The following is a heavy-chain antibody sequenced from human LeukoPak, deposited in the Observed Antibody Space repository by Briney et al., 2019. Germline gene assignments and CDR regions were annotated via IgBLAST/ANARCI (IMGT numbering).Heavy chain of an antibody. CDR2: IRIKTNSYAT. CDR1: GFTFSGSD. Sequence: GGSLRLSCAASGFTFSGSDMHWVRQASGKGREWVGRIRIKTNSYATAYAASVKGRFTISRDDSKNTAYLQMNSLKTEDTAVYYCTTLDFDYWGQGTLVTVSS. J-gene: IGHJ4*02. V-gene: IGHV3-73*01. CDR3: TTLDFDY.